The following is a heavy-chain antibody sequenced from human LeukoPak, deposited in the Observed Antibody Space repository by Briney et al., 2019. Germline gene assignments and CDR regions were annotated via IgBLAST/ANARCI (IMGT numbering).Heavy chain of an antibody. CDR3: ARGGKITFGGVSY. D-gene: IGHD3-16*01. V-gene: IGHV1-69*04. J-gene: IGHJ4*02. Sequence: ASVKVSCKASGGTFSSYAISWVRQAPGQGLEWMGRIIPILGIANYAQKFQGRVTITADKSTSTAYMELRSLRSDDTAVYYCARGGKITFGGVSYWGQGTLVTVSS. CDR1: GGTFSSYA. CDR2: IIPILGIA.